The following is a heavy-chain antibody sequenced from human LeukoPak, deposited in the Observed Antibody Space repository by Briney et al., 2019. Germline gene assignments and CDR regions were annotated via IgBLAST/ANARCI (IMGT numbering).Heavy chain of an antibody. J-gene: IGHJ5*02. CDR3: ARAVVVITGWDNWFGP. D-gene: IGHD3-22*01. CDR2: VNPNSGGT. CDR1: EYTFTDYY. Sequence: WASVKVSCKASEYTFTDYYIHWVRQAPGQGLEWMGWVNPNSGGTNYAQKFQGRVTMTRGTSISTAYMELSRLRSDDTAVYYCARAVVVITGWDNWFGPWGQGTLVTVSS. V-gene: IGHV1-2*02.